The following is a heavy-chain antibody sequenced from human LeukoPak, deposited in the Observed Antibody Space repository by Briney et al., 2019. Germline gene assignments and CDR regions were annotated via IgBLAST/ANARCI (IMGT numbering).Heavy chain of an antibody. CDR1: GFTFSSYW. Sequence: PGGSLRLSCAASGFTFSSYWMHWVRQAPGKELVWVSRISSDGRSTDYADSVKGRFTISRDNAKNTLYLQMNSLRAEDTAVYYCASRIPYDSSSYWGQGTLVTVSS. J-gene: IGHJ4*02. D-gene: IGHD3-22*01. V-gene: IGHV3-74*01. CDR3: ASRIPYDSSSY. CDR2: ISSDGRST.